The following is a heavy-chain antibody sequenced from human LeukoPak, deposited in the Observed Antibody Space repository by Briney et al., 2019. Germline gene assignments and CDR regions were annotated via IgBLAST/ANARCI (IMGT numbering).Heavy chain of an antibody. Sequence: GGSLRLSCAASEFTFSLYGMHWVRQAPGKGLEWVAVISYDGSNKYYADSVKGRFTISRDNSKNTLYLQMNSLRAEDTAVYYCAKVGPWFGDRHFDYWGQGTLVTVSS. D-gene: IGHD3-10*01. CDR2: ISYDGSNK. CDR3: AKVGPWFGDRHFDY. J-gene: IGHJ4*02. CDR1: EFTFSLYG. V-gene: IGHV3-30*18.